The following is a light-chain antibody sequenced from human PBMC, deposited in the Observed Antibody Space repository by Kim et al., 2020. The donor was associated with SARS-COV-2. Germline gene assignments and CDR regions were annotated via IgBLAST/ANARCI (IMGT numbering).Light chain of an antibody. CDR3: QQYDSYPRT. CDR1: QGISSW. CDR2: AAS. J-gene: IGKJ1*01. Sequence: IQMTQSPSSLSASVGDRVTISCRASQGISSWLAWYQLKPGKAPKSLIYAASSLQSGVPSRFIGSGSTDFTLTISSLQPEDFATYYCQQYDSYPRTFGQGTKVDIK. V-gene: IGKV1D-16*01.